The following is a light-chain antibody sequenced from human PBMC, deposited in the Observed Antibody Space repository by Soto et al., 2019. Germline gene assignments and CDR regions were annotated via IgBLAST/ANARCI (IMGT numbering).Light chain of an antibody. CDR2: AAS. Sequence: DIQLTQSPSFLSASVGDRVTITCRASQGISGYLAWYQQKQGKAPKLLIYAASTLQSGVPSRFSASGSGTEFTLTSSILQPEDFATYYCQQLNSYLLTFGGGTKVEIK. CDR3: QQLNSYLLT. J-gene: IGKJ4*01. V-gene: IGKV1-9*01. CDR1: QGISGY.